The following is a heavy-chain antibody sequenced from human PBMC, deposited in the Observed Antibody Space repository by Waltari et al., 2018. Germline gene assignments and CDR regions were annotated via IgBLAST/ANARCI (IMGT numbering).Heavy chain of an antibody. CDR2: IYWNDDK. J-gene: IGHJ4*02. V-gene: IGHV2-5*01. CDR1: GFSLSTSGVG. D-gene: IGHD3-9*01. Sequence: QITLKESGPTLVKPTQTLTLTCTFSGFSLSTSGVGVGWIRQPPGTALEWLAPIYWNDDKRYSPSLKSRLTITKDTSKNQVVLTMTNMDPVDTATYYCAHRRDYDILTGYYSPIDYWGQGTLVTVSS. CDR3: AHRRDYDILTGYYSPIDY.